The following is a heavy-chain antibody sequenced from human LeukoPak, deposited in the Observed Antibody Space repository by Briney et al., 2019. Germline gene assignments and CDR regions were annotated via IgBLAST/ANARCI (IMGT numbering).Heavy chain of an antibody. D-gene: IGHD3-3*01. J-gene: IGHJ3*02. V-gene: IGHV3-7*01. CDR3: ARVFRPSLTVFIIRGAFDI. Sequence: PGGSLRLSCAASGFTFSNYWMSWVRQAPGKGLEWVANMNLDGSEKYYVVSVKGRFTISRDNDKNSLYLQMNSLRVEDTAVYYCARVFRPSLTVFIIRGAFDIWGQGTMVTVSS. CDR1: GFTFSNYW. CDR2: MNLDGSEK.